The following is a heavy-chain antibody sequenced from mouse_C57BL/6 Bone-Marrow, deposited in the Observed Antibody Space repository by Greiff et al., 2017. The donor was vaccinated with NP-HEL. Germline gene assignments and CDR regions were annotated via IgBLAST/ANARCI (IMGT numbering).Heavy chain of an antibody. CDR1: GYTFTDYY. J-gene: IGHJ2*01. CDR2: INPYNGGT. D-gene: IGHD1-1*01. V-gene: IGHV1-19*01. CDR3: AREEYYHLYYFDY. Sequence: EVQLQQSGPVLVKPGASVKMSCKASGYTFTDYYMNWVKQSHGKSLEWIGVINPYNGGTSYNQKFKGKATLTVDKSSSTAYMELNSLTSEDSAVDYCAREEYYHLYYFDYWGQGTTLTVSS.